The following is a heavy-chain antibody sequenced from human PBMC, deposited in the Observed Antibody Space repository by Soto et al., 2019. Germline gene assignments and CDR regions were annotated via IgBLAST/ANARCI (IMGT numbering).Heavy chain of an antibody. CDR2: ISASDITT. D-gene: IGHD3-16*02. V-gene: IGHV3-23*01. CDR1: GFTFSYYA. CDR3: ADAQDVRLGELSSFDY. Sequence: EVQLLESGGGVVQPGGSLRLSCAASGFTFSYYAMNWVRQAPGKGLEWVSAISASDITTYYAGSVQGRFTISRDNSKNTLYLRLNSLSTDDTAGYYCADAQDVRLGELSSFDYWGQGTMVTVSS. J-gene: IGHJ4*02.